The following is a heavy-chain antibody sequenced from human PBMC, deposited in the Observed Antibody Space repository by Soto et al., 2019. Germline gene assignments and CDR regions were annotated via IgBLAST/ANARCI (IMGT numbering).Heavy chain of an antibody. Sequence: TSVKVSCKASGGTFSSYAISWLRQAPGQGLEWMGGIIPIFGTANYAQKFQGRVTITADESTSTAYMELSSLRSEDTAVYYCARGQEYYGSGSYYPFDYWGQGTLVTVSS. D-gene: IGHD3-10*01. CDR3: ARGQEYYGSGSYYPFDY. V-gene: IGHV1-69*13. J-gene: IGHJ4*02. CDR1: GGTFSSYA. CDR2: IIPIFGTA.